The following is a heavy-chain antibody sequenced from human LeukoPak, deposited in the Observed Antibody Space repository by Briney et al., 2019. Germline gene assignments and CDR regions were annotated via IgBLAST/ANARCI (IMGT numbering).Heavy chain of an antibody. CDR2: IIPILGIA. CDR3: ASERLGFYYMDV. Sequence: SVKVSCKASGGTFSSYTISWVRQAPGQGLEWMGRIIPILGIANYAQKFQGRVTITADKSTSTAYMELSSLRSEDTAVYYCASERLGFYYMDVWGKGTTVTVSS. CDR1: GGTFSSYT. D-gene: IGHD1-1*01. J-gene: IGHJ6*03. V-gene: IGHV1-69*02.